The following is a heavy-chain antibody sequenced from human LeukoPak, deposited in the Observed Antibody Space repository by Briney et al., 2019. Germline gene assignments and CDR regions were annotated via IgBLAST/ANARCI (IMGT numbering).Heavy chain of an antibody. D-gene: IGHD3-10*01. CDR2: IKQDGSEK. Sequence: GGSLRLSCAASGFTFSNFWMSWVRQAPGKGLEWVANIKQDGSEKYYADSVKGRFTISRDNAKNSLYLQMNSLRAEDMALYYCAKDATAYYGSGGAFDIWGQGTMVTVSS. J-gene: IGHJ3*02. V-gene: IGHV3-7*03. CDR1: GFTFSNFW. CDR3: AKDATAYYGSGGAFDI.